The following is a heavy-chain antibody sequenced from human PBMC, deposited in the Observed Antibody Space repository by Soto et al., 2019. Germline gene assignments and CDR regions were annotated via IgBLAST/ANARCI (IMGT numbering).Heavy chain of an antibody. CDR2: IYYSGST. CDR1: GGCISSYY. V-gene: IGHV4-59*01. CDR3: ARDRQKRYSSNRGWFDP. J-gene: IGHJ5*02. Sequence: SETLSLTCTVSGGCISSYYWSWIRQPPGKGLEWIGYIYYSGSTNYNPSLKSRVTISVDTSKNQFSLKLSSVTAADTAVYYCARDRQKRYSSNRGWFDPWGQGTLVTVSS. D-gene: IGHD6-13*01.